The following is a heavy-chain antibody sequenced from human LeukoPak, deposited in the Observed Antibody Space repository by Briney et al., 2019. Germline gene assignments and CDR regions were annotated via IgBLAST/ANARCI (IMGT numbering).Heavy chain of an antibody. V-gene: IGHV1-2*02. D-gene: IGHD2-2*01. J-gene: IGHJ4*02. CDR1: GYTFTHNY. Sequence: ASVKVSCKASGYTFTHNYIHWVRQAPGQGLEWMGWINPNSGGTNSAQRFQGRVTMTRGTSISTAYMDLSSLRSDDTAVYYCTRGVGTSLFADWGQGTLVTVSS. CDR3: TRGVGTSLFAD. CDR2: INPNSGGT.